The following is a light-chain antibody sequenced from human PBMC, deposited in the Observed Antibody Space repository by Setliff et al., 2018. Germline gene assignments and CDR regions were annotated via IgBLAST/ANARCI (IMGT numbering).Light chain of an antibody. CDR2: DVS. Sequence: QSALTQPASVSGSPGQSIAVSCTGSGSDVGAYKFVSWYQQRPGKAPRLMVYDVSNRPLGVSDRFSGSKSGNTASLTISGLQAEDEADYYCCSYTGTSTPYVFGTGTKVT. CDR1: GSDVGAYKF. V-gene: IGLV2-14*01. CDR3: CSYTGTSTPYV. J-gene: IGLJ1*01.